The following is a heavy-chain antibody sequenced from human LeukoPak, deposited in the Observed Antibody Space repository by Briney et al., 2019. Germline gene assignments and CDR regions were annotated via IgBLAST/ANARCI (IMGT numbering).Heavy chain of an antibody. V-gene: IGHV1-46*01. CDR2: INPSGGST. CDR1: GYTFTSYY. D-gene: IGHD2-2*01. CDR3: ARGIVVVPAAMESWFDP. J-gene: IGHJ5*02. Sequence: GASVKVSCKASGYTFTSYYMHWVRQAPGQGLEWMGIINPSGGSTSYAQKFQGRVTMTRDMSTSTVYMELSSLRSEDTAVYYCARGIVVVPAAMESWFDPWGQGTLATVSS.